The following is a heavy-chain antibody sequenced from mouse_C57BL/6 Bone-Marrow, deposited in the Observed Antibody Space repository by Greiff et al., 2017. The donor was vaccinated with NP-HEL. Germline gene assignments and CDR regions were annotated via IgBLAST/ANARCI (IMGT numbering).Heavy chain of an antibody. CDR2: INHDGSST. Sequence: EVKVIESEGGLVQPGSSMKLSCTASGFTFSDYYMAWVRQVPEKGLEWVANINHDGSSTYYLDSLKSRFIISRDNAKNILYLQMSSLKSEDTATYYCARDIYYYGSSPRYFDVWGTGTTVTVSS. J-gene: IGHJ1*03. D-gene: IGHD1-1*01. CDR3: ARDIYYYGSSPRYFDV. CDR1: GFTFSDYY. V-gene: IGHV5-16*01.